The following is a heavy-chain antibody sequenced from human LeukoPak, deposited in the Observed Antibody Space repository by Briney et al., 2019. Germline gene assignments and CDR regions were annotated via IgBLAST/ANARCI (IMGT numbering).Heavy chain of an antibody. CDR1: GFTVSSNF. Sequence: GGSLRLSCAACGFTVSSNFMSWVRQAPGKGLEWVSVIYRCGSTYYADSVKGRFTISRDNFKNTLYLQMSSLRAEDTAIYYCVRDFSCSGGSCPLFDSWGQGTLVSVSS. J-gene: IGHJ4*02. V-gene: IGHV3-53*01. CDR2: IYRCGST. D-gene: IGHD2-15*01. CDR3: VRDFSCSGGSCPLFDS.